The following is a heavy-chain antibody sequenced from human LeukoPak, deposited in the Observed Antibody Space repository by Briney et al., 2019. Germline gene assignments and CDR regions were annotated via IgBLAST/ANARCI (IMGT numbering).Heavy chain of an antibody. CDR3: ASPIIAAAGGWSDY. CDR1: GFTFSSYS. D-gene: IGHD6-13*01. CDR2: ISSSSSYI. V-gene: IGHV3-21*01. J-gene: IGHJ4*02. Sequence: GGSLRLSCAASGFTFSSYSMNWVRQAPGKGLEWVSSISSSSSYIYYADSVKGRFTISRDNAKNSLYLQMNSLRAEDTAVYYCASPIIAAAGGWSDYWGQGTLVTVSS.